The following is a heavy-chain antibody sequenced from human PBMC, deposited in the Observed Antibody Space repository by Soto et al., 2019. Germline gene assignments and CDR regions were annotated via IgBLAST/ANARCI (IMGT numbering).Heavy chain of an antibody. V-gene: IGHV3-33*01. CDR3: ARDMANSYYYDSSGYYPPGAFDI. Sequence: GGSLRIYCAASGFTFSSYGMHWVRQAPGKGLEWVEVLWYDGSNKYYADSVKGRFTISRDNSKNTLYLQMNSLRAEDTAVYYRARDMANSYYYDSSGYYPPGAFDIWGQGTMVTVSS. D-gene: IGHD3-22*01. CDR1: GFTFSSYG. CDR2: LWYDGSNK. J-gene: IGHJ3*02.